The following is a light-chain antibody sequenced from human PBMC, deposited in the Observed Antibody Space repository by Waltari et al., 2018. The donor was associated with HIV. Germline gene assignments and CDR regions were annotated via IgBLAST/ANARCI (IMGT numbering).Light chain of an antibody. CDR3: AAWDVSLSGNWV. Sequence: SVLTQPPSASGTPGQRVTISCSGSSSTIGSNYVYWYQQFPGTTPKLLIYRNNQGPVGVPDRFSGSKSGTSASLASSGRRSEDEADYYCAAWDVSLSGNWVFGGGTKLTVL. J-gene: IGLJ3*02. CDR1: SSTIGSNY. CDR2: RNN. V-gene: IGLV1-47*01.